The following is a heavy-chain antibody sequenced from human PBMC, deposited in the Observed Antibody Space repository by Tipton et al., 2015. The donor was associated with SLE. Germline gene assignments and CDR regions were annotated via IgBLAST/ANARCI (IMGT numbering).Heavy chain of an antibody. CDR2: IYYSGGI. J-gene: IGHJ3*02. D-gene: IGHD3-16*01. Sequence: TLSLTCTVSGGSISGYSWSWIRQPPGKGLEWIGYIYYSGGISYNPSLKSRVTISVDTSKNQFSLKLSSVTAADTAVYYCAREWGDAFDIWGQGTMVTVSS. CDR1: GGSISGYS. V-gene: IGHV4-59*01. CDR3: AREWGDAFDI.